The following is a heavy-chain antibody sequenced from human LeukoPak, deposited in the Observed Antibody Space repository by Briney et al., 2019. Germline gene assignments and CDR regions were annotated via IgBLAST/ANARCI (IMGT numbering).Heavy chain of an antibody. Sequence: PGGSLRLSCVASGSTFSTYSIKWVRHAPGKGLEWISYISSGGTTTYYADSVKGRFTISRDNAKNSLLLQMNSLRAEDTAMYYCARATGNYDLGWGQGTLVTVS. CDR1: GSTFSTYS. CDR2: ISSGGTTT. J-gene: IGHJ4*02. D-gene: IGHD3-3*01. V-gene: IGHV3-48*01. CDR3: ARATGNYDLG.